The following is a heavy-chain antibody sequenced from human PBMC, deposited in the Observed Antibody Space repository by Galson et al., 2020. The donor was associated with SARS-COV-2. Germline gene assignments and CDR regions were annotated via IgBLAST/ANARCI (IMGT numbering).Heavy chain of an antibody. J-gene: IGHJ6*02. V-gene: IGHV3-9*01. CDR1: GFTFDDYA. CDR2: ISWNSGSI. CDR3: AKLGATTNYYYYGMDV. Sequence: GGSLRLSCAASGFTFDDYAMHWVRQAPGKGLEWVSGISWNSGSIGYADSVKGRFTISRDNAKNSLYLQMNSLRAEDTALYYCAKLGATTNYYYYGMDVWGQGTTVTVSS. D-gene: IGHD1-26*01.